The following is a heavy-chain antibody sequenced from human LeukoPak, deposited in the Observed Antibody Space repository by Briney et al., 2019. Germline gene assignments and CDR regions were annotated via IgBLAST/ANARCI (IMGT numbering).Heavy chain of an antibody. J-gene: IGHJ4*02. CDR3: ARAYCSSTRCYPYYFDY. CDR2: ISSGSNYI. CDR1: GFTFSSYS. Sequence: PGGSLRLSCAASGFTFSSYSMNWVRQAPGRGLEWVSSISSGSNYIYYADSVKGRFTISRDNAKNSLYLQMNSLRAEDTAVYYCARAYCSSTRCYPYYFDYRGQGTLVTVSS. V-gene: IGHV3-21*01. D-gene: IGHD2-2*01.